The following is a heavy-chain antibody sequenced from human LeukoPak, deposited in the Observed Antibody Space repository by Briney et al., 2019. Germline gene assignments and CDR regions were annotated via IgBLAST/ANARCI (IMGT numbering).Heavy chain of an antibody. Sequence: SQTLSLTCAISGDSVSSNSAAWNWIRQSPSRGLEWLGRTYYRSKWYNEYAVSVKSRITINPDTSKNQFSLQVNSVTPEDTALYYCARGDPYKKAFDIWGQGTMVTVSS. CDR1: GDSVSSNSAA. CDR2: TYYRSKWYN. V-gene: IGHV6-1*01. CDR3: ARGDPYKKAFDI. J-gene: IGHJ3*02. D-gene: IGHD5-24*01.